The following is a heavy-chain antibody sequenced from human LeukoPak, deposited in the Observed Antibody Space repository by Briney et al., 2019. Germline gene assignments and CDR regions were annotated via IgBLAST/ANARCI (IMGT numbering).Heavy chain of an antibody. CDR2: ISGSGGST. CDR3: ARSRIVGATIDY. Sequence: PGGSLRLSCAASGFTSSSYAMSWVRQAPGKGLEWVSAISGSGGSTYYADSVKGRFTISRDNSKNTLYLQMNSLRAEDTAVYYCARSRIVGATIDYWGQGTLVTVSS. V-gene: IGHV3-23*01. D-gene: IGHD1-26*01. J-gene: IGHJ4*02. CDR1: GFTSSSYA.